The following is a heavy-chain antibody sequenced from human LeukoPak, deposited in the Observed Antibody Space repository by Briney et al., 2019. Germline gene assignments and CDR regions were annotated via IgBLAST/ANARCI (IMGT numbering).Heavy chain of an antibody. CDR3: ARDSTGWQADSFDI. Sequence: GGSLRLSCAASGFTFSNHGMNWVRQAPGKGLEWVSSISGSGDSTDHADSVKGRFTISRDNGKNSLYLQMNSLRVEDTAVYFCARDSTGWQADSFDIWGQGTKVTVSA. J-gene: IGHJ3*02. CDR2: ISGSGDST. CDR1: GFTFSNHG. D-gene: IGHD2-8*02. V-gene: IGHV3-23*01.